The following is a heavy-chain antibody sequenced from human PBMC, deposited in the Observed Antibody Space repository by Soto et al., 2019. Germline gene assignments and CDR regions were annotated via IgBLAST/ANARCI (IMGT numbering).Heavy chain of an antibody. J-gene: IGHJ4*02. CDR3: ASPRNTLGY. Sequence: GGSLRLSCAASGFTFSSYAMHWVRQAPGKGLEWVAVISYDGSNKYYADSVKGRFTISRDNSKNTLYLQMNSLRAEDTAVYYCASPRNTLGYWGQGTLVTVSS. V-gene: IGHV3-30-3*01. CDR2: ISYDGSNK. CDR1: GFTFSSYA. D-gene: IGHD3-16*01.